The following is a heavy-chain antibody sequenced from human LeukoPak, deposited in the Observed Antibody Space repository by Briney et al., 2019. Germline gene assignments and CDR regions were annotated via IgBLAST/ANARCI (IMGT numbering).Heavy chain of an antibody. Sequence: GGSLRLSCAASGLTVSSNYMSWVRQAPGKGLEWVSVLYSGGSTYYADSVKGRFTISRDNSKNTLYLQMNSLRAEDTAVYYCARFREHKYEVDYWGQGTLVTVSS. V-gene: IGHV3-53*01. CDR2: LYSGGST. J-gene: IGHJ4*02. CDR3: ARFREHKYEVDY. CDR1: GLTVSSNY. D-gene: IGHD1/OR15-1a*01.